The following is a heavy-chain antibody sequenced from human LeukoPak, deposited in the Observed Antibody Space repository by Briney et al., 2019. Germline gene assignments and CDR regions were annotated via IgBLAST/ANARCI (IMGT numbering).Heavy chain of an antibody. V-gene: IGHV3-15*01. Sequence: GGSLRLSCAASGFTVSNAWMSWVRQAPGKGLEWVGRIKSKTDGGTTDYAAPVKGRFTISRDDSKNTLYLQMNSLKTEDTAVYYCTTQIWFGELFLFDYWGQGTLVTVSS. D-gene: IGHD3-10*01. CDR1: GFTVSNAW. CDR2: IKSKTDGGTT. CDR3: TTQIWFGELFLFDY. J-gene: IGHJ4*02.